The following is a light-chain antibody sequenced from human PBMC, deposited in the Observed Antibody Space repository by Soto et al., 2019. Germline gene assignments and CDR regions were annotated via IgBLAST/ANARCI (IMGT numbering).Light chain of an antibody. J-gene: IGKJ3*01. CDR3: QPYSNWPPT. Sequence: EMVMTQSPATLSVSPGERVTLSCRASESVHSNLAWYQQKPGQGPSLLIYYASTRVTGVPGRFSGSGSGTEFTPAISSLQSEDFGVYYCQPYSNWPPTFGPGTKVEIK. CDR2: YAS. V-gene: IGKV3-15*01. CDR1: ESVHSN.